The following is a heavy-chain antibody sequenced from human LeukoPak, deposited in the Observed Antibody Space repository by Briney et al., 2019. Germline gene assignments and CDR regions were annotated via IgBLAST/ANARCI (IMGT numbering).Heavy chain of an antibody. Sequence: RASQTLSLTCTVSGGSISSGGYYWSWIRQHPGKGLEWIGYIYYSGSTNYNPSLKSRVTISVDTSKNQFSLKLSSVTAADTAVYYCAGGVYIAAAQYGYWGQGTLVTVSS. J-gene: IGHJ4*02. CDR3: AGGVYIAAAQYGY. CDR2: IYYSGST. D-gene: IGHD6-13*01. CDR1: GGSISSGGYY. V-gene: IGHV4-61*08.